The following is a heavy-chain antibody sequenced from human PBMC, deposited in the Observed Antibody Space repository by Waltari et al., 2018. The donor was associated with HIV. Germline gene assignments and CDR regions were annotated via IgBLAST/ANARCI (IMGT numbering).Heavy chain of an antibody. CDR3: ARGRAGKSSYYYYCMDV. D-gene: IGHD1-1*01. CDR2: TRNKLNGYTT. Sequence: GGGLVQPGGSLRLSCAASGFTLSDHYMDWVRQAPGKGLEWVGRTRNKLNGYTTEYAASVKGRFTISRDDSKNSLSLQMNSLKTEDTAVYYCARGRAGKSSYYYYCMDVWGKGTTVTVSS. J-gene: IGHJ6*03. CDR1: GFTLSDHY. V-gene: IGHV3-72*01.